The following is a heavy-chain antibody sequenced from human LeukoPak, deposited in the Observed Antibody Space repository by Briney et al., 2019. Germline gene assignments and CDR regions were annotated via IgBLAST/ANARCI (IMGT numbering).Heavy chain of an antibody. CDR1: GFTFNNYA. CDR2: ISGSGGST. Sequence: PGGSLRLSCAASGFTFNNYAMSWVRQAPGKGLEWVSGISGSGGSTYYADSVKGRFTISRDNSKNTPYLQMNSLRAEDTALYYCASEGGPMIRGDLDYWGQGTLVTVSS. V-gene: IGHV3-23*01. CDR3: ASEGGPMIRGDLDY. J-gene: IGHJ4*02. D-gene: IGHD3-10*01.